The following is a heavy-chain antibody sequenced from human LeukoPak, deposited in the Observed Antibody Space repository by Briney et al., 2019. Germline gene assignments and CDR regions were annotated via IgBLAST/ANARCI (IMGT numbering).Heavy chain of an antibody. CDR3: AKDPKDIVAYFDY. V-gene: IGHV3-30*18. D-gene: IGHD5-12*01. Sequence: GGSLRLSCAASGFTFSSYGMHWVRQAPGKGLEWVAVISYDGSNKYYADSVKGRFTISRDNSKNTLYLQMNSLRAEDTAVYYCAKDPKDIVAYFDYWGQGTLVTVSS. CDR2: ISYDGSNK. J-gene: IGHJ4*02. CDR1: GFTFSSYG.